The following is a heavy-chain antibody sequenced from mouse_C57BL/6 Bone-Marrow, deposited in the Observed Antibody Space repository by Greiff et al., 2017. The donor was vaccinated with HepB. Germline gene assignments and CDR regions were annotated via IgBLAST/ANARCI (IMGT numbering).Heavy chain of an antibody. CDR2: IRNKANNHAT. D-gene: IGHD2-4*01. CDR1: GFTFSDAW. J-gene: IGHJ4*01. CDR3: TRDDYGDYYYAMDY. V-gene: IGHV6-6*01. Sequence: EVQGVESGGGLVQPGGSMKLSCAASGFTFSDAWMDWVRQSPEKGLEWVAEIRNKANNHATYYAESVKGRFTISRDDSKSRVYLQMNSLRAEDTGIYYCTRDDYGDYYYAMDYWGQGTSVTVSS.